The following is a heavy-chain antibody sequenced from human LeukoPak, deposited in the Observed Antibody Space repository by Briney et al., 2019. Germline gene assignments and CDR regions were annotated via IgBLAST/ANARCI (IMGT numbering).Heavy chain of an antibody. D-gene: IGHD4-17*01. CDR2: ISYDASTK. CDR1: GFTFSNYG. V-gene: IGHV3-30*03. J-gene: IGHJ4*02. CDR3: ARGADYGDYRFDY. Sequence: PGRSLRLACAASGFTFSNYGMQWVRQAPGKGLEWVAVISYDASTKYYADSVKGRFTISRDNSKSTLYLQMSSLKAEDTAVYYCARGADYGDYRFDYWGQGTLVTVSS.